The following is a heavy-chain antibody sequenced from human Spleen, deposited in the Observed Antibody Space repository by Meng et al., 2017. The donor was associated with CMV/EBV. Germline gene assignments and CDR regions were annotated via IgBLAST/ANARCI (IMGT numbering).Heavy chain of an antibody. V-gene: IGHV4-30-4*08. J-gene: IGHJ2*01. CDR2: IFYSGTT. CDR1: SDDHP. Sequence: SDDHPWNWIRQPPGKGLEWIGYIFYSGTTYYNPSLKSRITISIDTSKNQFSLKLSSVSAADTAMYYCARPRFGSGRRQRIGYWYFDLWGRGTLVTVSS. D-gene: IGHD2-15*01. CDR3: ARPRFGSGRRQRIGYWYFDL.